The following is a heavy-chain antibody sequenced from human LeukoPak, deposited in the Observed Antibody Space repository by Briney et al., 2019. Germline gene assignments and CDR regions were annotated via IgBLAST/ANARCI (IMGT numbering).Heavy chain of an antibody. CDR3: ARWSSSWPGDYFDY. D-gene: IGHD6-13*01. CDR2: IYSGDST. V-gene: IGHV3-66*01. J-gene: IGHJ4*02. CDR1: GFTVSSNY. Sequence: GSLRLSCAASGFTVSSNYMSWVRQAPGKGLEWVSVIYSGDSTYYADSVKGRFTISRDNSKNTLYLQMNSLRAEDTAVYYCARWSSSWPGDYFDYWGQGTLVTVSS.